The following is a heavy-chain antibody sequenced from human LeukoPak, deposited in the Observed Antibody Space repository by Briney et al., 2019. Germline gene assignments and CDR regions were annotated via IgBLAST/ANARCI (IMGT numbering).Heavy chain of an antibody. D-gene: IGHD6-19*01. V-gene: IGHV3-48*03. CDR2: IDGSGGSI. J-gene: IGHJ4*02. CDR1: GFTFSNFE. Sequence: TGGSLRLSCVASGFTFSNFEMNWVRQAPGKAVEWLSYIDGSGGSIYYSESLRGRFTISRDNAKKSLYLQMKSLRAEDTAIYYCTRDRASSGWNFWGQGTLVTVSS. CDR3: TRDRASSGWNF.